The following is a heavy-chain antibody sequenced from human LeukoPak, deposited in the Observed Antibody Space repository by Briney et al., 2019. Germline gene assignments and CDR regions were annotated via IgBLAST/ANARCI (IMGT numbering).Heavy chain of an antibody. CDR2: IYYCGFT. CDR3: ARVGNDYDSSGLWDPFDY. CDR1: GGSISSYY. J-gene: IGHJ4*02. V-gene: IGHV4-59*01. D-gene: IGHD3-22*01. Sequence: PSETLSLTCTVSGGSISSYYWSWIRQPAGKGLEWIGDIYYCGFTNYNPSLQSRVTISVDTSKNQFSLKLSSVTAADTGVYYCARVGNDYDSSGLWDPFDYWGQGTLVTVSS.